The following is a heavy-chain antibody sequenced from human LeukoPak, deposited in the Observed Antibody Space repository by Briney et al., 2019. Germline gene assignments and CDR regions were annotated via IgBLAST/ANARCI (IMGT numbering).Heavy chain of an antibody. Sequence: GGSLRLSCAASGFTFSSYSMNWVRQAPGKGLEWVSYISSSGSTIYYADSVKGRFTISRDNAKNSLYLQMNSLRAEDTAVYYCARGAVRDGYNNDYWGQGTLVTVSS. V-gene: IGHV3-48*01. J-gene: IGHJ4*02. D-gene: IGHD5-12*01. CDR3: ARGAVRDGYNNDY. CDR1: GFTFSSYS. CDR2: ISSSGSTI.